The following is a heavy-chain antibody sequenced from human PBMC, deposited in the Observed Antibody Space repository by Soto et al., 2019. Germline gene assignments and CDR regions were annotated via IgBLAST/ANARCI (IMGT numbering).Heavy chain of an antibody. CDR1: GGSVSSGSYY. J-gene: IGHJ6*03. CDR2: IYYSGST. D-gene: IGHD2-2*01. V-gene: IGHV4-61*01. CDR3: ASLGCSSTNCPSKTPPDYYYYYMDV. Sequence: SETLSLTCTVSGGSVSSGSYYWSWIRQPPGKGLEWIGYIYYSGSTNYNPSLKSRVTISVDTSKNQFSLKLSSVTAADTAVYYCASLGCSSTNCPSKTPPDYYYYYMDVWGKGTTVTVSS.